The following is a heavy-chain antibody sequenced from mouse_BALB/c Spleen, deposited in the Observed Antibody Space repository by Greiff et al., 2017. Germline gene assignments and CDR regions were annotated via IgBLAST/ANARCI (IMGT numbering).Heavy chain of an antibody. CDR1: GYTFTSYW. CDR2: INPSTGYT. V-gene: IGHV1-7*01. Sequence: VQRVESGAELAKPGASVKMSCKASGYTFTSYWMHWVKQRPGQGLEWIGYINPSTGYTEYNQKFKDKATLTADKSSSTAYMQLSSLTSEDSAVYYCARPGGNYLYYAMDYWGQGTSVTVSS. CDR3: ARPGGNYLYYAMDY. D-gene: IGHD2-1*01. J-gene: IGHJ4*01.